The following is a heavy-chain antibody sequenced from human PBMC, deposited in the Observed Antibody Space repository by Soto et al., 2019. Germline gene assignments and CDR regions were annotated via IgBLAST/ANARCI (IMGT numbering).Heavy chain of an antibody. CDR2: IGTAGDT. Sequence: GGSLRLSCAASGFTFSSYDMHWVRQATGKGLEWVSAIGTAGDTYYPGSVKGRFTISRENAKNSLYLQMNSLRAGDTAVYYCARDGRHGEFDYWGQGTLVTVSS. J-gene: IGHJ4*02. CDR1: GFTFSSYD. CDR3: ARDGRHGEFDY. V-gene: IGHV3-13*01. D-gene: IGHD3-10*01.